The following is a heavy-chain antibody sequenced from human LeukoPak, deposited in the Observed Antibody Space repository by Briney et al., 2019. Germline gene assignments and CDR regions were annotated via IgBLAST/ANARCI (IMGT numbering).Heavy chain of an antibody. CDR3: ARHIGPYSADTFDI. CDR2: IYYSGTT. CDR1: GGSISSYY. V-gene: IGHV4-59*01. J-gene: IGHJ3*02. D-gene: IGHD5-18*01. Sequence: SEILSLTCTVSGGSISSYYWSWIRQPPGKGLEWIGYIYYSGTTNYNPSLKSRVTISVDTSKNQFSLKLSSVTAADTAVYYCARHIGPYSADTFDIWGLGTVVTVSS.